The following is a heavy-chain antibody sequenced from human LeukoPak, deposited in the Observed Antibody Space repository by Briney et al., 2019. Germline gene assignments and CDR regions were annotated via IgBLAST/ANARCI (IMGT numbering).Heavy chain of an antibody. CDR2: ISYDGSNK. D-gene: IGHD5-24*01. J-gene: IGHJ4*02. CDR3: AREGDGYNYDY. V-gene: IGHV3-30-3*01. CDR1: GFTFSSYA. Sequence: GGSLRLSCAASGFTFSSYAMHWVRQAPGKGLEWVAVISYDGSNKYYADSVKGRFTISRDNSKNTLYLQMNSLRAEDTAVYYCAREGDGYNYDYWGQGTLVTVSS.